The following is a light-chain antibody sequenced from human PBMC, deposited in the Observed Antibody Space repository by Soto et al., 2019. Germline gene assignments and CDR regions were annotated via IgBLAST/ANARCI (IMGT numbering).Light chain of an antibody. V-gene: IGKV1-5*03. CDR1: QSIGSW. CDR3: QQYNGYYTWT. CDR2: KTS. Sequence: QMTQAPSTLSASVGDRGTLTCRASQSIGSWLAWYQLTPGKATKLLIYKTSILENGVPSRFSGSGSGTDFTLSISSLQPDDFADYDCQQYNGYYTWTFGQGTEVDIK. J-gene: IGKJ1*01.